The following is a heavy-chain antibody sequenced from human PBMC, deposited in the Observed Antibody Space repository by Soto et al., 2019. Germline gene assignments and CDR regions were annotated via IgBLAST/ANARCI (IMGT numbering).Heavy chain of an antibody. V-gene: IGHV6-1*01. CDR2: TYYRSKWYN. J-gene: IGHJ6*02. D-gene: IGHD1-7*01. CDR1: GDSVSSNSAA. CDR3: ARDLRGSTGTTPYSYYYSMDV. Sequence: PSQTLSLTCAISGDSVSSNSAAWNWIRQSPSRGLEWLGRTYYRSKWYNDYAVSVKSRITINPDTSKNQFSLQLNSVTPEDTAVYYCARDLRGSTGTTPYSYYYSMDVWGQGTTVTVS.